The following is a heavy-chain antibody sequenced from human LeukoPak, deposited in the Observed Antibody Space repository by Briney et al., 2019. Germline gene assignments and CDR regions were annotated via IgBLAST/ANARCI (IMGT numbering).Heavy chain of an antibody. V-gene: IGHV1-18*01. CDR3: ARVEGPSIFGVIDY. CDR2: ISVHNGDT. Sequence: ASVKVSCKASGYTFTSYAMNWVRQAPGQGLEWMGWISVHNGDTNYAQKLQGRVTMTTDTSTSTAYMEVRSLRSDDTAVYFCARVEGPSIFGVIDYWGQGTLVTVSS. J-gene: IGHJ4*02. D-gene: IGHD3-3*01. CDR1: GYTFTSYA.